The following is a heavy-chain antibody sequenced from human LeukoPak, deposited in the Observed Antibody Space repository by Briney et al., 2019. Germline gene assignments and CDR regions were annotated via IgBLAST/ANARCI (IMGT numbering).Heavy chain of an antibody. CDR3: AREIVKGLLWFGELLP. V-gene: IGHV1-2*02. J-gene: IGHJ4*02. Sequence: ASVKVSCKASGYTFTSYDINWVRQATGQGLEWMGWINPNSGGTNYAQKFQGRVTMTRDTSISTAYMELSRLRSDDTAVYYCAREIVKGLLWFGELLPWGQGTLVTVSS. D-gene: IGHD3-10*01. CDR2: INPNSGGT. CDR1: GYTFTSYD.